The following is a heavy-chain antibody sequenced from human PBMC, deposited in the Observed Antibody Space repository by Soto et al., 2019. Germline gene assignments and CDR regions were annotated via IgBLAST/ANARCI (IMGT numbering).Heavy chain of an antibody. CDR1: GYSFTSYW. V-gene: IGHV5-10-1*01. Sequence: GESLKISCKGSGYSFTSYWISWVRQMPGKGLEWMGRIDPSDSYTNYSPSFQGHVTISADKSISTAYLQWSSLKASDTAMYYWARAAGTHYCYFGMDVWGQGTTVTVAS. D-gene: IGHD6-13*01. J-gene: IGHJ6*02. CDR3: ARAAGTHYCYFGMDV. CDR2: IDPSDSYT.